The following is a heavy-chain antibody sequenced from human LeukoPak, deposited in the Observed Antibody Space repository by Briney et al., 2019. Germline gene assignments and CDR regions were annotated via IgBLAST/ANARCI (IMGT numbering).Heavy chain of an antibody. D-gene: IGHD6-13*01. CDR3: ARGRQQLVLGYYYYYMDV. J-gene: IGHJ6*03. V-gene: IGHV1-8*02. CDR1: GYTFTGYY. Sequence: ASVKVSCKASGYTFTGYYINWVRQATGQGLEWMGWMNPNSGNTGYAQKFQGRVTMTRNTFISTAYMELSSLRSEDTAVYYCARGRQQLVLGYYYYYMDVWGKRTTVTISS. CDR2: MNPNSGNT.